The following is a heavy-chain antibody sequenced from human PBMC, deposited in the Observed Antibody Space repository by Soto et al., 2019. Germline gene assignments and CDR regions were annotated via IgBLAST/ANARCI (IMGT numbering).Heavy chain of an antibody. Sequence: GASVKVSCKASGVTFSRQDMRWVRQAPGQGLEWMGGIIPIFGTPQYAEKFQDRVTITADKSTSTAYMELSSLTSEDRAVYYCATNEGRDGYSFDYWGQGTLVTVSS. CDR3: ATNEGRDGYSFDY. D-gene: IGHD5-12*01. CDR2: IIPIFGTP. CDR1: GVTFSRQD. J-gene: IGHJ4*02. V-gene: IGHV1-69*06.